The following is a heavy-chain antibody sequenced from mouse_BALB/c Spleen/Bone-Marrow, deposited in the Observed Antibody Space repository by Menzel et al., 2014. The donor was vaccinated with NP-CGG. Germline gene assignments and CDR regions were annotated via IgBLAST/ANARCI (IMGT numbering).Heavy chain of an antibody. CDR2: INPGSGST. D-gene: IGHD2-3*01. V-gene: IGHV1-54*01. CDR1: GYAFTDYL. CDR3: ARYDGYFDY. Sequence: QVQLQQPGAELVRPGTSVKVSCKASGYAFTDYLMEWLKQRPGQGLEWIGVINPGSGSTNYNEKFKDKATLTAYKSSSTAYMQRSSLTSDDSAVYFCARYDGYFDYWGQGTILTVSS. J-gene: IGHJ2*01.